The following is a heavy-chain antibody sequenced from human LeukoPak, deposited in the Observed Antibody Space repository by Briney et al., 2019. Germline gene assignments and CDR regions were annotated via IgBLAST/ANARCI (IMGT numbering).Heavy chain of an antibody. CDR2: INTDGSGT. CDR3: ARAKPGGNWFDP. J-gene: IGHJ5*02. CDR1: GFTFDDYG. V-gene: IGHV3-74*01. Sequence: GGSLRLSCAASGFTFDDYGMTWVRQAPGKGLLWVSRINTDGSGTIYADSVKGRFTISRDNANNTLYLQMNSLRAEDTALYYCARAKPGGNWFDPWGQGTLVTVSS. D-gene: IGHD3-16*01.